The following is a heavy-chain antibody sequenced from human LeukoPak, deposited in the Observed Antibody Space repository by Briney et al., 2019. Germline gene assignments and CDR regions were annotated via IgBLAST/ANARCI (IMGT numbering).Heavy chain of an antibody. D-gene: IGHD3-10*01. V-gene: IGHV4-4*02. CDR3: ARDPSGSGSRYYYYYGMDV. Sequence: KSSGTLSLTCAVSGGSISSSNWWSWVRQPPGQGLEWIGEIYHSGSTNYNPSLKSRVTISVDKSKNQFSLKLSSVTAADTAVYYCARDPSGSGSRYYYYYGMDVWGQGTTVTVSS. CDR2: IYHSGST. CDR1: GGSISSSNW. J-gene: IGHJ6*02.